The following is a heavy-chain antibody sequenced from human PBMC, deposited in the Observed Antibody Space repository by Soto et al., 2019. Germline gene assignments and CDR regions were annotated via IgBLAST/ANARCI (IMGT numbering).Heavy chain of an antibody. Sequence: ASVKVSCKASGGTFSSYAISWVRQAPGQGLEWMGGIIPIFGTANYAQKFQGRVTITADESTSTAYMELSSLRSEDTAVYYCARDYYGYYDSSGYYRPGAFDIWGQGTMVTVSS. CDR3: ARDYYGYYDSSGYYRPGAFDI. CDR1: GGTFSSYA. V-gene: IGHV1-69*13. J-gene: IGHJ3*02. D-gene: IGHD3-22*01. CDR2: IIPIFGTA.